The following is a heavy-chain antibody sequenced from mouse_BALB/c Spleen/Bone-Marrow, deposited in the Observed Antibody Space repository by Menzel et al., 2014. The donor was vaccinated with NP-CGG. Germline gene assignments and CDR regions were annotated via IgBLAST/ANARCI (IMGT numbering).Heavy chain of an antibody. CDR3: TSWDY. Sequence: GSELVRPGASVKLSCKASGYTFTSYWMHWVKQRHGQGLEWIGNIYPGSGSTNYDEKFKSKGTLTVDTSSSTAYMHLSSLTSEDSAAYYCTSWDYWGQGTTLTVSS. CDR1: GYTFTSYW. J-gene: IGHJ2*01. CDR2: IYPGSGST. V-gene: IGHV1S22*01.